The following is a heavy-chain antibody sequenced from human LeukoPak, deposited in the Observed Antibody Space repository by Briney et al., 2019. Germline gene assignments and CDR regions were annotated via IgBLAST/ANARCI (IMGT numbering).Heavy chain of an antibody. Sequence: PSETLSLTCAVSGGSISSGGYSWSWIRQPPGKGLEWIGYIYHSGSTYYNPSLESRVTISVDRSKNQFSLKLSSVTAADTAVYYCARVGDILTGYEFLPWGQGTLVTVSS. CDR3: ARVGDILTGYEFLP. V-gene: IGHV4-30-2*01. D-gene: IGHD3-9*01. J-gene: IGHJ5*02. CDR2: IYHSGST. CDR1: GGSISSGGYS.